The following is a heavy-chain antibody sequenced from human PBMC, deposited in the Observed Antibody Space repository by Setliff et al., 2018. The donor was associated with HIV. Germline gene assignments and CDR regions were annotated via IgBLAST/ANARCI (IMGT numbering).Heavy chain of an antibody. CDR2: INPWDTTI. D-gene: IGHD1-26*01. CDR3: ATGFATSH. V-gene: IGHV3-11*04. J-gene: IGHJ4*02. Sequence: GGSLRLSCAASGVSFSDYYMTWIRQAPGKGLEWVSYINPWDTTIKYYVDSVKGRFTTSRDNAKNSLYLEMNSLRAEDTAVYYCATGFATSHWGQGTLVTVSS. CDR1: GVSFSDYY.